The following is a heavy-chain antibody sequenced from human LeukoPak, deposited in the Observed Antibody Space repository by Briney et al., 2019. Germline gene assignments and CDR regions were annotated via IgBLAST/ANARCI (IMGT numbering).Heavy chain of an antibody. D-gene: IGHD3-16*02. CDR1: GGSISSYY. CDR3: ARIVEYFDY. J-gene: IGHJ4*02. Sequence: PSETLSLTCTVSGGSISSYYWSWIRQPPGKGLEWIGYIYYSGSTNYNPSLKSRVTISVDTSKNQFSLKLSPVTAADTAVYYCARIVEYFDYWGQGTLVTVSS. CDR2: IYYSGST. V-gene: IGHV4-59*01.